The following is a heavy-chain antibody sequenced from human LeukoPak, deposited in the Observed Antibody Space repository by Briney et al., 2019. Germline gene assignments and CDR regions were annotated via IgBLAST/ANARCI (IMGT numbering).Heavy chain of an antibody. CDR1: GFTFSSYA. CDR3: AKDTYYYGSGSYSPFDY. D-gene: IGHD3-10*01. V-gene: IGHV3-23*01. CDR2: ISGSGGST. J-gene: IGHJ4*02. Sequence: PGGSLRLSCAASGFTFSSYAMSWVRQAPGKGLEWVSVISGSGGSTYYADSVKGRFTISRDNSKNTLYLQMNSLRAEDTAVYYCAKDTYYYGSGSYSPFDYWGQGTLVTVSS.